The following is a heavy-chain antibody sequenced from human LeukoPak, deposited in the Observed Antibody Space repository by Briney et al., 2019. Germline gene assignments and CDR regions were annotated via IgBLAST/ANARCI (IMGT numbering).Heavy chain of an antibody. V-gene: IGHV4-34*01. D-gene: IGHD4-17*01. CDR1: GGSFSDYY. CDR3: ARGVGSYGDYGVRYDAFDI. J-gene: IGHJ3*02. CDR2: INHSGST. Sequence: SETLSLTCAVYGGSFSDYYWSWIRQPPGKGLEWIGEINHSGSTNYNPSLKSRVTISVDTSKNQFSLKLSSVTAADTAVYYCARGVGSYGDYGVRYDAFDIWGQGTMVTVSS.